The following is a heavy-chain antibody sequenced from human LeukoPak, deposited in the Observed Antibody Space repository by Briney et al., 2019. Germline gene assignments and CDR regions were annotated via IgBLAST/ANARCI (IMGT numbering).Heavy chain of an antibody. V-gene: IGHV4-38-2*02. D-gene: IGHD6-13*01. J-gene: IGHJ3*02. CDR1: GYSIISGYY. CDR2: IHHSGST. CDR3: ARGGLAAAALDAFDI. Sequence: SETLSLTCTVSGYSIISGYYWGWIRQPPGKGLEWIGSIHHSGSTFYNPSLKSRVTISVDTSKNQFSLKLTSVTAADTAVYYCARGGLAAAALDAFDIWGQGTMVTVSS.